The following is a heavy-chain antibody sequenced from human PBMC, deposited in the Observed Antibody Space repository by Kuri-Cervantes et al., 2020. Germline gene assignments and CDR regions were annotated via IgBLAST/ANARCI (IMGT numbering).Heavy chain of an antibody. CDR1: GFTFSSYG. CDR3: AREYYYDSSGYWGFDY. V-gene: IGHV3-33*01. J-gene: IGHJ4*02. CDR2: IWYDGSNK. D-gene: IGHD3-22*01. Sequence: GESLKISCAASGFTFSSYGMHWVRQAPGKGLEWVAVIWYDGSNKYYADSVKGRFTISRDNSKNTLYLQMNSLRAEDTAVYYCAREYYYDSSGYWGFDYWGQGTLVTVSS.